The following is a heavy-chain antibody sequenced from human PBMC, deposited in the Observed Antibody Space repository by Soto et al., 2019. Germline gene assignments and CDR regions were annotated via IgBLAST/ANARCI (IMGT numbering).Heavy chain of an antibody. Sequence: QVQLQESGPGLVKPSGTLSLTCAVSGGSISSSNWWSWVRQPPGKGLEWIGEIYHSGSTNYNPSLKGRVTRSVDKSKNQFSLKLSSVAAADTAVYYCARGGPQLGDAFDIWGQGTMVTVSS. CDR3: ARGGPQLGDAFDI. CDR2: IYHSGST. CDR1: GGSISSSNW. V-gene: IGHV4-4*02. D-gene: IGHD7-27*01. J-gene: IGHJ3*02.